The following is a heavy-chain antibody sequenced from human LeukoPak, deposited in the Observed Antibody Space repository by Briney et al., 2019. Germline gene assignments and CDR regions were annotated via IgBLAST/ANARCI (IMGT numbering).Heavy chain of an antibody. CDR1: GFTFSSYA. V-gene: IGHV3-23*01. Sequence: GGSLRLSCAASGFTFSSYAMSWVRQAPGKGLEWVSAISGSGGSTYYADSVKGRLTISRDNSKNTLYLQMNSLRAEDTAVYYCAKGTVGYYYDSSGPVEWGQGTLVTVSS. CDR2: ISGSGGST. D-gene: IGHD3-22*01. CDR3: AKGTVGYYYDSSGPVE. J-gene: IGHJ4*02.